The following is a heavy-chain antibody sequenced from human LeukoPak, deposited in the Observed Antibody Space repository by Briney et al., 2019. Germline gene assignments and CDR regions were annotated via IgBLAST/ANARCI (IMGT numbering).Heavy chain of an antibody. J-gene: IGHJ1*01. CDR2: ISGSGDTT. Sequence: GGSLRLSCAASGFTFSTYAMSWVRQAPGKGLEWVSGISGSGDTTYYADSVKGRFTISRDNSKNTLYLQMSSLRADDTAVYYCAKTFIFGGDHFQHWGQGTLVTVFS. V-gene: IGHV3-23*01. CDR1: GFTFSTYA. CDR3: AKTFIFGGDHFQH. D-gene: IGHD2-21*02.